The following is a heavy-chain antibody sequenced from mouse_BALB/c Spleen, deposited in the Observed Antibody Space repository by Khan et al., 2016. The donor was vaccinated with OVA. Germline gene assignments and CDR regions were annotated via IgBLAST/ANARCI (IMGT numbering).Heavy chain of an antibody. V-gene: IGHV1-7*01. CDR1: GYTFINYW. Sequence: QVQLQQSGAELAKPGASVKMSCKASGYTFINYWILWVKQRPGQGLEWIGYINPSTGYTEYNQNFKEQSTFTADKSSSTAYMQLSSLTTEDSAAYDCYRRGLRWAFDYWGQGTTLTVSS. CDR2: INPSTGYT. D-gene: IGHD1-1*01. J-gene: IGHJ2*01. CDR3: YRRGLRWAFDY.